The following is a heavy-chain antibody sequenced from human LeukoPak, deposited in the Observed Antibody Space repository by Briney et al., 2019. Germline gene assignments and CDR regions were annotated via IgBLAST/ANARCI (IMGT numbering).Heavy chain of an antibody. CDR1: GFTFSDYY. CDR3: ARDGDCGGDCSSGMDV. CDR2: ISSSGSTI. Sequence: PGGSLRLPCAASGFTFSDYYMSWIRQAPGKGLEWVSYISSSGSTIYYADSVKGRFTISRDNAKNSLCLQMNSLRAEDTAVYYCARDGDCGGDCSSGMDVWGQGTTVTVSS. J-gene: IGHJ6*02. D-gene: IGHD2-21*02. V-gene: IGHV3-11*01.